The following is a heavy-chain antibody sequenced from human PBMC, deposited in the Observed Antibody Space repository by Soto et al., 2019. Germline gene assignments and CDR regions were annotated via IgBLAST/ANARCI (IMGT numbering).Heavy chain of an antibody. V-gene: IGHV4-59*01. CDR2: IYDSGST. CDR1: GDSIRSYY. Sequence: PSETLSLTCTVSGDSIRSYYWSWIRQPPGKGLEWIGYIYDSGSTNYHPSLKSRVTISVDTSKSQFSLKLSSVTAADTAVYYCARDRAYYESSGLYFDYWGQGTLVTVSS. J-gene: IGHJ4*02. D-gene: IGHD3-22*01. CDR3: ARDRAYYESSGLYFDY.